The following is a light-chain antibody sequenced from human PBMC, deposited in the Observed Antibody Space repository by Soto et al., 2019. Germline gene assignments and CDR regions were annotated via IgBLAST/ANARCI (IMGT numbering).Light chain of an antibody. Sequence: DIQMTQSPSTLSGSVGDRVTITCRASQTISSWLAWYQQKPGKAPKLLIYKASTLKSGVPSRFRGSGSGTEFTITISSLQPDDFPTYYCQHYNSYSEAFGQGTKGDIK. CDR2: KAS. CDR1: QTISSW. V-gene: IGKV1-5*03. CDR3: QHYNSYSEA. J-gene: IGKJ1*01.